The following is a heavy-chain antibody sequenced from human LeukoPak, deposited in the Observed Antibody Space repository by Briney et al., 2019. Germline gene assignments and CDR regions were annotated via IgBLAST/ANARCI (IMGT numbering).Heavy chain of an antibody. CDR1: GFTFSTYA. Sequence: GGSLRLSCAASGFTFSTYAMSWVRQAPGKGLEWVSVISGSGGSTYYEDSVKGRFTISRDNSKNTLYLQMNSLRVEDPAVYYCVLGGVPAGFDYWGQGTLVTVSS. CDR2: ISGSGGST. CDR3: VLGGVPAGFDY. J-gene: IGHJ4*02. V-gene: IGHV3-23*01. D-gene: IGHD2-21*02.